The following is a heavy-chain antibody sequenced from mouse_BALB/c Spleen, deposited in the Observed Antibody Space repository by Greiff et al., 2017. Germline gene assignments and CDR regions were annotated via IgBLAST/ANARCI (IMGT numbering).Heavy chain of an antibody. J-gene: IGHJ4*01. D-gene: IGHD1-1*02. Sequence: VKLQQPGAELVKPGASVKLSCKASGYTFTSYWMHWVKQRPGQGLEWIGEINPSNGRTNYNEKFKSKATLTVDKSSSTAYMQLSSLTSEDSAVYYCARYDSEDYYAMDYWGQGTSVTVSS. CDR1: GYTFTSYW. CDR2: INPSNGRT. CDR3: ARYDSEDYYAMDY. V-gene: IGHV1S81*02.